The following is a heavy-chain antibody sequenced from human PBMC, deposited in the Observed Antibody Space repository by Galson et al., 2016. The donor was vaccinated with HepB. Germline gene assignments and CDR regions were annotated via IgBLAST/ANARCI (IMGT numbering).Heavy chain of an antibody. CDR2: TYFTSRWYT. J-gene: IGHJ6*02. V-gene: IGHV6-1*01. CDR1: GDSVSSSYAA. Sequence: CAISGDSVSSSYAAWNWIRQSPSRGLEWLGRTYFTSRWYTDHAESVKGRIDISPDTSKNQFSLPVNSVTPEDTAVYYCARAARLYGVLRTHGLDAWGQGTTVTVSS. D-gene: IGHD2-8*01. CDR3: ARAARLYGVLRTHGLDA.